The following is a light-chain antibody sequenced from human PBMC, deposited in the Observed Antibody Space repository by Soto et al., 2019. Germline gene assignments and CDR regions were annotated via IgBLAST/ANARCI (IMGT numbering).Light chain of an antibody. Sequence: QSVLTQPPSASGSPGRSVAGACTGTSSDVGGYNYVSWYQQHPGKAPKLMIYEVNKRPSGVPDRFSGSKSGNTASLTVSGLQAEDEADYYCSSYAGSSNVFGTGTKVTVL. CDR1: SSDVGGYNY. J-gene: IGLJ1*01. CDR2: EVN. CDR3: SSYAGSSNV. V-gene: IGLV2-8*01.